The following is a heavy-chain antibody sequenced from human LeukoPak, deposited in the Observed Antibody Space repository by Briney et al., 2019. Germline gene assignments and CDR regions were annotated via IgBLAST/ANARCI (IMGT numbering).Heavy chain of an antibody. D-gene: IGHD5-12*01. J-gene: IGHJ4*02. V-gene: IGHV3-30*18. CDR3: AKVPVATIEGRGVLKYYFDY. CDR2: ISYDGSNK. Sequence: PGRSLRLSCAASGFTFSSYGMHWVRQAPGKGLEWVAVISYDGSNKYYADSVKGRFTISRDNSKNTLYLQMNSLRAEDTAVYYCAKVPVATIEGRGVLKYYFDYWGQGTLVTVSS. CDR1: GFTFSSYG.